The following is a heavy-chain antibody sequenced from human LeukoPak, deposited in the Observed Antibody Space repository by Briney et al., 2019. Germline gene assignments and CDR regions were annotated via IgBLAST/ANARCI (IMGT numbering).Heavy chain of an antibody. CDR3: ASGGAPAGY. V-gene: IGHV3-23*01. Sequence: GGSLRLSCAASGFTFSNYAMSWVRQAPGKGLEWVSSISNSSGSTYYADSVKGRFTISRDNSKNTLYLQMNSLRAEDTAVYYCASGGAPAGYWGQGTLVIVSS. CDR2: ISNSSGST. J-gene: IGHJ4*02. CDR1: GFTFSNYA. D-gene: IGHD6-25*01.